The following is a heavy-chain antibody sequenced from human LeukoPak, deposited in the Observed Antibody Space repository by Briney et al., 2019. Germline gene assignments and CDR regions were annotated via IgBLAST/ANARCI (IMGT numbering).Heavy chain of an antibody. J-gene: IGHJ4*02. D-gene: IGHD3/OR15-3a*01. CDR3: GRDAQFFDWLSAFDY. CDR2: IKHDGSEQ. Sequence: GESLRLSCEASGFTFSRYWMNWVRQAPGKGPEWEASIKHDGSEQFYADSVKGRVTISRDNSKNSLSLQMHSVRVEDTAVYFCGRDAQFFDWLSAFDYWGQGAQVTVSS. CDR1: GFTFSRYW. V-gene: IGHV3-7*01.